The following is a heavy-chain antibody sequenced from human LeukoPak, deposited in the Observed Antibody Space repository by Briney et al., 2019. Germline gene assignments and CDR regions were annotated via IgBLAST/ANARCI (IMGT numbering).Heavy chain of an antibody. Sequence: GESRKISCKASGYSFTNYWIGWVRQMPGKGLEWMGMIYPADSDTKYSPSFQGQVTISADKSISTAYLQWSSLKASDTAMYFCASGISITATLFDHWGQGTLVSVSS. CDR2: IYPADSDT. V-gene: IGHV5-51*01. CDR3: ASGISITATLFDH. D-gene: IGHD2-15*01. J-gene: IGHJ4*01. CDR1: GYSFTNYW.